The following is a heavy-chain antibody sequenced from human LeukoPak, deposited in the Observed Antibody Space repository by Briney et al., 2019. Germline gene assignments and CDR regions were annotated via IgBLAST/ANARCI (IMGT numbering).Heavy chain of an antibody. V-gene: IGHV3-23*01. CDR1: GFTFSSYA. J-gene: IGHJ4*02. Sequence: GGSLRLSCAASGFTFSSYAMSWVRRAPGKGLEWVSAISSSGGSTYYADSVKGRFTISRDNSKNTLYLQMNRLRAEDTAVYYCAKAPLSDLLHGDYWGQGTLVTVSS. CDR2: ISSSGGST. D-gene: IGHD2-21*01. CDR3: AKAPLSDLLHGDY.